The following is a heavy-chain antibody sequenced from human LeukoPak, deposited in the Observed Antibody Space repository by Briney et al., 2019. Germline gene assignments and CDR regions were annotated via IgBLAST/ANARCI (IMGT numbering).Heavy chain of an antibody. J-gene: IGHJ2*01. CDR2: IYYSGSP. V-gene: IGHV4-39*01. CDR1: GDSITTSSYY. Sequence: PSETLSLTCTVSGDSITTSSYYWGWIRQPPGKGLEWIGIIYYSGSPYYNPSLKGRVTISVDTSKNQFSLKLSSVTAADTAVYYCARVFRARSFDLWGRGTLVTVSS. CDR3: ARVFRARSFDL.